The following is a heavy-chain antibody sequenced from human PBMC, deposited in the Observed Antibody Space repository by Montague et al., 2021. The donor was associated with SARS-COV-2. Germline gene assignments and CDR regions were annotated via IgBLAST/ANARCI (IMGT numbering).Heavy chain of an antibody. CDR2: ISNSGDTK. Sequence: SLRLSCAASGFIFSRYEMNWVRQAPGKGLEWVSYISNSGDTKYYXXSLKGRFTISRDDAKNSLYLQMSSLRAEDTAVYYCARAGEDYYYDSSGFLYWGQGILVTVSS. CDR3: ARAGEDYYYDSSGFLY. D-gene: IGHD3-22*01. J-gene: IGHJ4*02. CDR1: GFIFSRYE. V-gene: IGHV3-48*03.